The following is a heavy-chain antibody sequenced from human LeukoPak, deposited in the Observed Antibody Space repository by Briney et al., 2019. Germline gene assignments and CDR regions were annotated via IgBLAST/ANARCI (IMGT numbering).Heavy chain of an antibody. CDR1: GFTFDDYG. CDR3: ARVVRLAYCGGDRYDGYYYMDV. CDR2: INWNGGST. V-gene: IGHV3-20*04. D-gene: IGHD2-21*01. Sequence: GGSLRLSCAASGFTFDDYGMSWVRQAPGKGLEGVSGINWNGGSTVYADSVKGRFTISKYNAKISLYLQMNSLRAEDTALYYCARVVRLAYCGGDRYDGYYYMDVWGKGTTVTVSS. J-gene: IGHJ6*03.